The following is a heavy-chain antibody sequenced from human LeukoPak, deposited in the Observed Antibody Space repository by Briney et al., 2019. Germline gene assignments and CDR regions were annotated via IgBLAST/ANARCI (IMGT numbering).Heavy chain of an antibody. CDR1: GGSLSSYY. V-gene: IGHV4-59*08. Sequence: SETLSLTCTVSGGSLSSYYWSWLRQPPGKGLEWIGYIYYSGSTNYNPSLKSRVTMSVDTSKNQFSLKLSTVTAADTAVYYCARRLGGYNYWGQGTLVTVSS. CDR3: ARRLGGYNY. CDR2: IYYSGST. J-gene: IGHJ4*02. D-gene: IGHD5-12*01.